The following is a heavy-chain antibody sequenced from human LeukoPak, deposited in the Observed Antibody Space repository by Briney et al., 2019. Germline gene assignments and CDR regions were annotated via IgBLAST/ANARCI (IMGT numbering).Heavy chain of an antibody. CDR3: AKDEIAAAGNDAFDI. D-gene: IGHD6-13*01. CDR2: ISGSGGST. Sequence: GGSLRLSCAASGFTFSSYAMSWVRQAPGKGLEWVSAISGSGGSTYYADSVKGRFTISRDNSKNTLYLEMNSLRAEDTAVYYCAKDEIAAAGNDAFDIWGQGTMVTVPS. J-gene: IGHJ3*02. CDR1: GFTFSSYA. V-gene: IGHV3-23*01.